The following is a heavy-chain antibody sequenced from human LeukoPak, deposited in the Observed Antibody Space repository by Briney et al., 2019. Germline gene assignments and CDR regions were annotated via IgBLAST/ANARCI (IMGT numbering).Heavy chain of an antibody. J-gene: IGHJ4*02. CDR1: GFTVNNNY. D-gene: IGHD3-3*01. CDR2: IYSGGYA. CDR3: ARNVGEFWSTYYKGFFAY. V-gene: IGHV3-66*02. Sequence: PGGSLRLSCAASGFTVNNNYMSWVRQAPGKGLERVSIIYSGGYAYYADSVRGRFTISRDDSKNTLYLQMNSLRPEDTAVYYCARNVGEFWSTYYKGFFAYWGQGTLVTVSS.